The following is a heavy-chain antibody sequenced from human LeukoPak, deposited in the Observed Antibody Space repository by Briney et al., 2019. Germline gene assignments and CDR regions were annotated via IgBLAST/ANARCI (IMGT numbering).Heavy chain of an antibody. J-gene: IGHJ3*02. V-gene: IGHV1-2*06. CDR1: GYTFTSYD. Sequence: ASVKVSCKASGYTFTSYDINWVRQATGQGLEWMGRINPNSGGTNYAQKFQGRVTMTRDTSISTVYMELSRLRSDDTAVYYCARDDGSYYYDSSGYSDAFDIWGQGTMVTVSS. CDR3: ARDDGSYYYDSSGYSDAFDI. D-gene: IGHD3-22*01. CDR2: INPNSGGT.